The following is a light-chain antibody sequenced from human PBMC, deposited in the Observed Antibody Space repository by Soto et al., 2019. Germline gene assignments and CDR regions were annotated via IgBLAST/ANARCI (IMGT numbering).Light chain of an antibody. Sequence: QSALTQPPSASGSPGQSVTISCTGTSNDIGNYNYVSWYQQHPGKAPKFIIYEVSKRPSGGPDRFSGSKSGDTASLTVSGLQPEDEADYYCSSYAGSNKLVFGGGTKLTVL. V-gene: IGLV2-8*01. CDR1: SNDIGNYNY. J-gene: IGLJ2*01. CDR3: SSYAGSNKLV. CDR2: EVS.